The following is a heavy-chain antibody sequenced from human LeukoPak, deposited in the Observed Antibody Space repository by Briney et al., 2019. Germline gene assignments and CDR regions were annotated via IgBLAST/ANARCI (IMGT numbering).Heavy chain of an antibody. CDR2: ISASGGTT. CDR1: EFTFSSYA. CDR3: AKDLTGHTTPLFDY. Sequence: GGSLRLSCAASEFTFSSYAMSWVRQAPGKGPEWVSCISASGGTTYYADSVKGRFTISRDNSRNTLYLQMNSLRAEDAAVYYCAKDLTGHTTPLFDYWGQGTLVIVSS. D-gene: IGHD3-9*01. V-gene: IGHV3-23*01. J-gene: IGHJ4*02.